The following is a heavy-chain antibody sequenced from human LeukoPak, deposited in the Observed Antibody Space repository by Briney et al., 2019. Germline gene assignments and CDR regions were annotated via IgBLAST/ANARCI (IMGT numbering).Heavy chain of an antibody. D-gene: IGHD2-2*02. CDR3: ARGTYQLLYGRFDY. CDR1: GGTFNSYA. J-gene: IGHJ4*02. V-gene: IGHV1-69*05. CDR2: IISIYGTA. Sequence: SVQVSCKASGGTFNSYAISRVRQAPGQGLESMVGIISIYGTANYAQKFQGRVTITTDESTSTVYMELSSVRSEYTAVYYCARGTYQLLYGRFDYWGQGTLVTVSS.